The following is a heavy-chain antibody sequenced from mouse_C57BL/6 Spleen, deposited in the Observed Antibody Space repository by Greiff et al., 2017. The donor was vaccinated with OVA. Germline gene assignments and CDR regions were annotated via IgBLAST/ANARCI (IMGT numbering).Heavy chain of an antibody. CDR2: IYPGDGDT. CDR1: GYAFSSSW. J-gene: IGHJ2*01. CDR3: ARRGTVVADFDY. D-gene: IGHD1-1*01. V-gene: IGHV1-82*01. Sequence: QVQLKESGPELVKPGASVKISCKASGYAFSSSWMNWVKQRPGKGLEWIGRIYPGDGDTNYNGKFKGKATLTADKSSSTAYMQLSSLTSEDSAVYFCARRGTVVADFDYWGQGTTLTVSS.